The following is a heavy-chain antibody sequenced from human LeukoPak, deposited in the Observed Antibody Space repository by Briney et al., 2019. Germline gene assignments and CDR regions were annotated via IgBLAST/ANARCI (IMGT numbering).Heavy chain of an antibody. J-gene: IGHJ4*02. CDR3: ARDPSLYYYDSSGYYGY. V-gene: IGHV1-18*01. CDR1: GYTFTSYG. Sequence: ASVKVSCKASGYTFTSYGISWVRQAPGQGLEWMGWISAYNGNTNYAQKLQGRVTMTIDTSTSTAYMELRSLRSDDTAVYYCARDPSLYYYDSSGYYGYWGQGTLVTVSS. D-gene: IGHD3-22*01. CDR2: ISAYNGNT.